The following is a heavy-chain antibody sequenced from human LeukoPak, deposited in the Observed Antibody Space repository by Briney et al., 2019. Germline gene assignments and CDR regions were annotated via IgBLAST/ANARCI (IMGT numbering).Heavy chain of an antibody. J-gene: IGHJ5*02. V-gene: IGHV3-23*01. CDR1: GFTFSSYA. CDR3: AKADGSWTYDP. Sequence: GGSLRLSCAASGFTFSSYAMSWVRQAPGKGLEWVSAISASGGSTHYADSVKGRFTISRDNSKNTLFLQMNSLRAEDTAVYYCAKADGSWTYDPWGQGTLVIVSS. CDR2: ISASGGST. D-gene: IGHD5-24*01.